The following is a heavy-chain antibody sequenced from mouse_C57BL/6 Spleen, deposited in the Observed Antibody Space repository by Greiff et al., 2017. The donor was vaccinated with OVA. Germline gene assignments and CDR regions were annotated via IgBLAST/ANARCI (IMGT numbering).Heavy chain of an antibody. CDR3: ATNWDENDY. CDR2: ISYDGSN. CDR1: GYSITSGYY. Sequence: EVKLLESGPGLVKPSQSLSLTCSVTGYSITSGYYWNWIRQFPGNKLEWMGYISYDGSNNYNPSLKNRISITRDTSKNQLFLKLNSVTTEDTATYYCATNWDENDYWGQGTTLTVSS. J-gene: IGHJ2*01. V-gene: IGHV3-6*01. D-gene: IGHD4-1*01.